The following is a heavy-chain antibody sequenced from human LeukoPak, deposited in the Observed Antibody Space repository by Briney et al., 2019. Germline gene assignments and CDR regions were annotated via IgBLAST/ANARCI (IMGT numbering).Heavy chain of an antibody. D-gene: IGHD3-10*01. J-gene: IGHJ6*04. CDR3: AKMRGGGYGSGSSVDV. Sequence: GGSLRLSCAASGFTFSTYGMNWVRQAPEKGLEWVSGISGSGGRTYYADAVKDRFTISRDNSKNTLYSQMNSLRVDDTAIYYCAKMRGGGYGSGSSVDVWGKGTTVTISS. CDR1: GFTFSTYG. CDR2: ISGSGGRT. V-gene: IGHV3-23*01.